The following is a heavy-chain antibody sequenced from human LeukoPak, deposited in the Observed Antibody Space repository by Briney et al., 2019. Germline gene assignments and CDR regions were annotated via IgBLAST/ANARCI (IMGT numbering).Heavy chain of an antibody. CDR1: GFTFSTYD. CDR2: IRSDGTGE. J-gene: IGHJ4*02. D-gene: IGHD4-11*01. CDR3: AKRRGATVSEFDY. V-gene: IGHV3-30*02. Sequence: GGSLRLSCVVSGFTFSTYDMYWVRQAPGMGLEWVTFIRSDGTGELYVESVKGRFTISRDNSKNTLYLQMNSVRPEDTALYYCAKRRGATVSEFDYWGQGTLATVSS.